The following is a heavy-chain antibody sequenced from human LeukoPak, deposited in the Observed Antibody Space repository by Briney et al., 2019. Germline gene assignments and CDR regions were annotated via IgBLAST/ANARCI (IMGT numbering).Heavy chain of an antibody. D-gene: IGHD1-26*01. V-gene: IGHV4-39*01. J-gene: IGHJ5*02. Sequence: SETLSLTCTVSGGSISSSSYYWGWIRQPPGKGLEWIGSIYYSGSTNYNPSLKSRVTISVDTSKNQFSLKLSSVTAADTAVYYCTHSGGYYGDWFDPWGQGILVTVSS. CDR1: GGSISSSSYY. CDR2: IYYSGST. CDR3: THSGGYYGDWFDP.